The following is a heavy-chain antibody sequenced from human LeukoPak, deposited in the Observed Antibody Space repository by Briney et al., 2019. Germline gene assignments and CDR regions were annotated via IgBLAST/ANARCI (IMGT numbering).Heavy chain of an antibody. D-gene: IGHD3-22*01. V-gene: IGHV3-15*04. CDR3: ITGIRSGYYVY. CDR2: IVSNTEGGTR. Sequence: GGALRLSCATSGFTFSHAWMSWVRQAPGKGREWMGRIVSNTEGGTRDYAAPVKGRFTISRDDSKNTLYLQMNSLKTEDTAVYHCITGIRSGYYVYWGQGTLVTVSS. J-gene: IGHJ4*02. CDR1: GFTFSHAW.